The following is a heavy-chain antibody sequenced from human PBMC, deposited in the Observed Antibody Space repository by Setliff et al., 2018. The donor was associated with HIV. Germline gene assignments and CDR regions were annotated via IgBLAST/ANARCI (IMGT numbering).Heavy chain of an antibody. Sequence: SETLSLTCAVYGGSFSGYYWSWIRQSPGKGLEWIGEINHDRTTNYNPSLKSRVTISVDTSKNQFSLTLNSVTAADTAVYYCARGGGPDTNFDSWGRGTLVTVSS. CDR1: GGSFSGYY. J-gene: IGHJ4*02. CDR3: ARGGGPDTNFDS. CDR2: INHDRTT. V-gene: IGHV4-34*01.